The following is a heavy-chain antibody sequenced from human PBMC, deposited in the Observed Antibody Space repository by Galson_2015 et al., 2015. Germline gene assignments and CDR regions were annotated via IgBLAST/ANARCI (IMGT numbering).Heavy chain of an antibody. D-gene: IGHD3-22*01. V-gene: IGHV3-30*19. Sequence: SLRLSCAASGFTFSSYGMHWVRQAPGKGLEWVAVIWYDGSNKYYADSVKGRFTISRDNSKNTLYLQMNSLRAEDTAVYYCARARGIRYYDSSGYDYWGQGTLVTVSS. CDR3: ARARGIRYYDSSGYDY. J-gene: IGHJ4*02. CDR1: GFTFSSYG. CDR2: IWYDGSNK.